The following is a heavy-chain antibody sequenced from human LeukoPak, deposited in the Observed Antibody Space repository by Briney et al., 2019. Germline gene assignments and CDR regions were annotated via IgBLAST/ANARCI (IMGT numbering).Heavy chain of an antibody. V-gene: IGHV4-59*01. J-gene: IGHJ4*02. D-gene: IGHD3-10*01. CDR2: IYYTGST. CDR3: ARGRGDSRGTSFDA. Sequence: PSETLSLTCIVSGGSISTYYWRWIRQPPGKGLEWIGYIYYTGSTTYNPSLKSRVSISVDTSKNKFSLDLNFVSAADTAVYYCARGRGDSRGTSFDAWGQGTLVTVSS. CDR1: GGSISTYY.